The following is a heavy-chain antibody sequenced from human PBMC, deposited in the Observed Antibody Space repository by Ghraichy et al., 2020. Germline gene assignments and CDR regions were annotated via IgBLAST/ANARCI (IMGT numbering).Heavy chain of an antibody. Sequence: ASVKVSCKASGYAFTDHYIHWVRQAPGQGLEWMGWLNPKNGATFYPETFTDKITVSRDTAINTAYLELNSLTSDDSAMYYCARGWGTALTVTNTWLDAWGQGTVVTVSP. J-gene: IGHJ5*02. V-gene: IGHV1-2*02. CDR1: GYAFTDHY. CDR3: ARGWGTALTVTNTWLDA. D-gene: IGHD4-17*01. CDR2: LNPKNGAT.